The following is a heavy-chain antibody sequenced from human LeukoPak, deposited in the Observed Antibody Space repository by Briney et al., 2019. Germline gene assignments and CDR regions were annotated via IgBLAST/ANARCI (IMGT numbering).Heavy chain of an antibody. J-gene: IGHJ6*02. D-gene: IGHD4-11*01. CDR2: IWYDGSNK. CDR3: ARDSSTTILYYYYYSMDV. CDR1: GFTFSSYG. V-gene: IGHV3-33*01. Sequence: GGSLRLSCAASGFTFSSYGMHWVRQAPGKGLEWVAVIWYDGSNKYYVDSVKGRFTISRDNSKSTLYLQMNSLRAEDTAVYYCARDSSTTILYYYYYSMDVWGQGTTVTVSS.